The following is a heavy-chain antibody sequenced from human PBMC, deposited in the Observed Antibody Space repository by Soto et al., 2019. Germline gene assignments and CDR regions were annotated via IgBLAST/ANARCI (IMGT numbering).Heavy chain of an antibody. Sequence: ASVKVSCKASGYTFISFDINWVRQATGQGPEWMGWMNPNSGIVGYAQKFRDRVTLTRDTSISTAYMELSSLNSEDTAVYYCARDYGGNSGCFDPWGQGTLVTVSS. CDR3: ARDYGGNSGCFDP. D-gene: IGHD4-17*01. V-gene: IGHV1-8*01. J-gene: IGHJ5*02. CDR2: MNPNSGIV. CDR1: GYTFISFD.